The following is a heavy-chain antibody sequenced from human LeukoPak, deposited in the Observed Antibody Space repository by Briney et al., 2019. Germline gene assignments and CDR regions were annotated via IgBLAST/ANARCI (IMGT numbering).Heavy chain of an antibody. CDR3: ARDGEYSYGYGFDY. CDR2: IYSGDRT. J-gene: IGHJ4*02. V-gene: IGHV3-66*01. D-gene: IGHD5-18*01. Sequence: GGSLRLACAASGFSVNNLYMSWVRQAPGKGLEWVSVIYSGDRTYYADSVKGRFTISRDTSKNTVYLQMNSLRPEETAVYYCARDGEYSYGYGFDYWGQGTLVTVSS. CDR1: GFSVNNLY.